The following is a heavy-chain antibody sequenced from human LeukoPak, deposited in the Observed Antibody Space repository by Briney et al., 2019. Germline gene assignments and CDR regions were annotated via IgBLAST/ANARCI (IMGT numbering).Heavy chain of an antibody. CDR3: ARRAATFPYYSDY. V-gene: IGHV4-59*08. J-gene: IGHJ4*02. Sequence: TSETLSLTCTVSGDSISSSYWTWIRQPPGKGLELIGEIHYSGSTNYNPSLKSRVTISVDTSKNEFSLTLSSVTAADTAVYYCARRAATFPYYSDYWGQGTLVTVSS. D-gene: IGHD2/OR15-2a*01. CDR1: GDSISSSY. CDR2: IHYSGST.